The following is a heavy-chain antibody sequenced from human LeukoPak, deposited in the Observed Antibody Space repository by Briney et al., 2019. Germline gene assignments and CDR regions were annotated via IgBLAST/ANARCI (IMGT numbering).Heavy chain of an antibody. CDR1: GFSFSSYY. Sequence: GGSLRLSCAASGFSFSSYYMTWVRQAPGKGLEWVAHIKQDGSEKYYVDSVKGRFTISRDNSKNSLYLQMSSLRAEDTAVYYCAKARIVVVPAAYFDYWGQGTLVTVSS. CDR3: AKARIVVVPAAYFDY. D-gene: IGHD2-2*01. V-gene: IGHV3-7*01. CDR2: IKQDGSEK. J-gene: IGHJ4*02.